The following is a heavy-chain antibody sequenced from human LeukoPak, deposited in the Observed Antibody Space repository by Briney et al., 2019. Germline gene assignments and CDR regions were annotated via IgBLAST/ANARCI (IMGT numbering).Heavy chain of an antibody. CDR3: ARSIPRVSFDY. D-gene: IGHD2-21*01. CDR2: IYYSGST. CDR1: GGSISSGDYY. Sequence: SETLSLTCTVSGGSISSGDYYWSWIRQPPGKGLEWIGYIYYSGSTYYNPSLKSRVTISVGTSKNQFSLKLSSVTAADTAVYYCARSIPRVSFDYWGQGTLVTVSS. V-gene: IGHV4-30-4*01. J-gene: IGHJ4*02.